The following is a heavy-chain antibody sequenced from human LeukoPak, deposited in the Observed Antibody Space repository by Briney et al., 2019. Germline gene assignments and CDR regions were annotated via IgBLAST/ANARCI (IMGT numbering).Heavy chain of an antibody. CDR3: ARSHGSGMYYYYIDV. Sequence: GGFLRLSCAASGFTFSSYSMNWVRQAPGKGLEWVSYISSSSSTIYYADSVKGRFTISRDNAKNSLYLQMNSLRAEDTAVYYCARSHGSGMYYYYIDVWGKGTTVTVSS. CDR1: GFTFSSYS. J-gene: IGHJ6*03. V-gene: IGHV3-48*04. CDR2: ISSSSSTI. D-gene: IGHD3-10*01.